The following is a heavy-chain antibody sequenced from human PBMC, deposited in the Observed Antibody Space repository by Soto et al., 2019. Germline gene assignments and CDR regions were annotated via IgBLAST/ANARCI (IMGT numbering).Heavy chain of an antibody. V-gene: IGHV4-4*07. CDR1: GASITGSFF. D-gene: IGHD7-27*01. CDR3: SRGMTPPGAPAWYYVDS. J-gene: IGHJ4*02. Sequence: PSETLSLTCTVSGASITGSFFWSWIRQPAGKGLEWIGRFSLSGTTNYNPSLRSRVTMSADVSKNQFSLRLTSVTAADTALYYCSRGMTPPGAPAWYYVDSWGQGTRVSVSS. CDR2: FSLSGTT.